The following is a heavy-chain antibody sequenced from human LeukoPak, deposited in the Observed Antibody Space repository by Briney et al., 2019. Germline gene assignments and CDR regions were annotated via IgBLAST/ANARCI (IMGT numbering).Heavy chain of an antibody. Sequence: GGSLRLSCAASGFTFSSYSMNWVRQAPGKGLEWVSSISSSSSYIYYADSVKGRFTISRDNAKNSLYLQMNSLRAEDTAVYYCATRYSGYDYWYFDLWAVAPWSLSPQ. CDR3: ATRYSGYDYWYFDL. D-gene: IGHD5-12*01. J-gene: IGHJ2*01. CDR1: GFTFSSYS. V-gene: IGHV3-21*01. CDR2: ISSSSSYI.